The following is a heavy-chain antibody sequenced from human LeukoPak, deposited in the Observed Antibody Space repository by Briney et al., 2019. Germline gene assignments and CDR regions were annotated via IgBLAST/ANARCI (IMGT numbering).Heavy chain of an antibody. D-gene: IGHD6-19*01. J-gene: IGHJ4*02. CDR2: IYYSGST. CDR3: ARLSSGWYLDY. CDR1: GGSISSYY. Sequence: SETLSLTCTASGGSISSYYWSWIRQPPGKGLEWIGYIYYSGSTNYNPSLKSRVTISVDTSKNQFSLKLSSVTAADTAVYYCARLSSGWYLDYWGQGTLVTVSS. V-gene: IGHV4-59*01.